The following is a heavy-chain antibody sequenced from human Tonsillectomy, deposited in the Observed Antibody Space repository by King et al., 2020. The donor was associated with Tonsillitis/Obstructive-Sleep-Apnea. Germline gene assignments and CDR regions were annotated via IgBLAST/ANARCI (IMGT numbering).Heavy chain of an antibody. CDR1: GYSFTSYW. V-gene: IGHV5-51*01. CDR2: IYPGDSDT. D-gene: IGHD6-13*01. CDR3: ARIRYSSSWPDYFDY. J-gene: IGHJ4*02. Sequence: QLVQSGAEVKKPGESLKISCKGTGYSFTSYWIGWVRQMPGKGLEWMGIIYPGDSDTRYSPSFQGQVTISADKSISTAYLQWSSLKASDTAMYYCARIRYSSSWPDYFDYWGQGTLVTVSS.